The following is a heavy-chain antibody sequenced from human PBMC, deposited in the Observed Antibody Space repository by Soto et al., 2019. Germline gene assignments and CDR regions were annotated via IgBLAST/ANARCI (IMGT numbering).Heavy chain of an antibody. J-gene: IGHJ6*02. Sequence: QVLLVQSGDEGKKPGASVKVSCKASGYIFVNYGIAWVRQAPGQGLEWMGWISPYTGNTHSASKVQGRLTMTTDTSTSTAYMDLGSLTSDDTAVYYCVMVDNYVTPTPQDVWGQGTTVTVSS. CDR1: GYIFVNYG. D-gene: IGHD3-16*01. V-gene: IGHV1-18*01. CDR3: VMVDNYVTPTPQDV. CDR2: ISPYTGNT.